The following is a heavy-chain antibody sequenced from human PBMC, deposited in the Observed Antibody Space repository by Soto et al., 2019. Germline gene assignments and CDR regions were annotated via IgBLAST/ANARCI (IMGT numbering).Heavy chain of an antibody. V-gene: IGHV4-59*08. J-gene: IGHJ6*03. CDR1: GDSISGNS. CDR2: LYDGGSST. CDR3: ATVRSSLDFYYYYMDV. D-gene: IGHD2-2*01. Sequence: SETLSLTCTVSGDSISGNSWTWIRQPPGKAMEWIGYLYDGGSSTYYNPSLESRVASSVDTSKNQFSLRVSSVTAADTAVYYCATVRSSLDFYYYYMDVWGTGATVTVSS.